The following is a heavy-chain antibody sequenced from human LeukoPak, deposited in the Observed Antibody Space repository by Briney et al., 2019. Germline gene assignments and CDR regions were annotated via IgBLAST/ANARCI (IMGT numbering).Heavy chain of an antibody. J-gene: IGHJ5*02. CDR2: MYYSGST. CDR3: ARPYYYDSRIDP. CDR1: GGSISSGDYS. V-gene: IGHV4-30-4*01. Sequence: SQTLSLTCTVSGGSISSGDYSWSWIRQPPGKGLEWIAYMYYSGSTYYNPSLKSRVTMSADTSKNQLSLKLSSVTAADTAVYYCARPYYYDSRIDPWGQGILVTVSP. D-gene: IGHD3-22*01.